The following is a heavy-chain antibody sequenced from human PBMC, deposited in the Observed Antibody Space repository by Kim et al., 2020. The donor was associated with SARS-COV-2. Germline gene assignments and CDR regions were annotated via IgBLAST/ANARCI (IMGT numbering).Heavy chain of an antibody. CDR2: ISSSSSYI. Sequence: GGSLRLSCAASGFTFSSYTMNCVRQAPGKGLEWVSSISSSSSYIYYADSVKGRFTISRDNSKNSLFLQMSSLRAEDSAVYYCAREYDSSGGYYYGMDVWG. CDR3: AREYDSSGGYYYGMDV. CDR1: GFTFSSYT. V-gene: IGHV3-21*01. J-gene: IGHJ6*01. D-gene: IGHD3-22*01.